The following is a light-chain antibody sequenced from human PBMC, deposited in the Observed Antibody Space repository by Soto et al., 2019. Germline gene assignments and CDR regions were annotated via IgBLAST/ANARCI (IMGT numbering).Light chain of an antibody. Sequence: EIVVTQSPATLSVSPGARATPSCSTSQGVSSKIAWYQQKPGQAPRLLIYAALIRATGVPARFSGSGSGIEFTLTINSLQSEDFAVYYCQQYSDWPPWAFGQGTKVDIK. V-gene: IGKV3-15*01. CDR2: AAL. CDR3: QQYSDWPPWA. CDR1: QGVSSK. J-gene: IGKJ1*01.